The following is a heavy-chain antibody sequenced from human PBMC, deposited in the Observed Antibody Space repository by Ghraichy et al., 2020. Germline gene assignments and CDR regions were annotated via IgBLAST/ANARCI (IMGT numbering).Heavy chain of an antibody. CDR2: INHSGST. J-gene: IGHJ3*02. CDR1: GGSFSGYY. Sequence: SETLSLTCAVYGGSFSGYYWSWIRQPPGKGLEWIGEINHSGSTNYNPSLKSRVTISVDTSKNQFSLKLSSVTAADTAVYYCARDDDAFDIWGQGTMVTVSS. V-gene: IGHV4-34*01. CDR3: ARDDDAFDI.